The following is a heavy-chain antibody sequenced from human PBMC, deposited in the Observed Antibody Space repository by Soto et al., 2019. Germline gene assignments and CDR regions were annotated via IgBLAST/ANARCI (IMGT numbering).Heavy chain of an antibody. CDR3: ARVYCSSTSCYYPFDP. D-gene: IGHD2-2*01. CDR2: IYYSGST. CDR1: GGSISSYW. V-gene: IGHV4-59*01. Sequence: PSETLSLTCTVSGGSISSYWWSWIRQPPGRGLEWIGYIYYSGSTNYNPSLKSRVTISLDTSKSQFSLKLSSVTAADTAVYYCARVYCSSTSCYYPFDPWGQGTLVTVS. J-gene: IGHJ5*02.